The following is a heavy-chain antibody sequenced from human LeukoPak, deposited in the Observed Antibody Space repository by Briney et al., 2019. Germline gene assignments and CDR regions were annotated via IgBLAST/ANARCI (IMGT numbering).Heavy chain of an antibody. Sequence: SVKVSCKASGGTFSSYAINWVRQAPGQGLEWMGRIIPILGIANYAQKFQGRVTITADKSTSTAYMELSSLRSEDTAVYYCAREEVQLWLRNLYYFDYWGQGTLVTVSS. CDR3: AREEVQLWLRNLYYFDY. CDR2: IIPILGIA. J-gene: IGHJ4*02. V-gene: IGHV1-69*04. CDR1: GGTFSSYA. D-gene: IGHD5-18*01.